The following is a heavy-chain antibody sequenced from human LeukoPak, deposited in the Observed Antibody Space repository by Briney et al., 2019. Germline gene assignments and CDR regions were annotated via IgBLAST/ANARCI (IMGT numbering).Heavy chain of an antibody. CDR3: ASRGTASVYGGSIDFGG. Sequence: GESLKISCKASGYGFINYWIGWVRRMPGEGLEWRGIVYPGDSDTSYNPSFQGQVTISADKSISPSYLRLSSLKASDTAVYYCASRGTASVYGGSIDFGGWGKVIPVTV. J-gene: IGHJ6*03. V-gene: IGHV5-51*01. CDR2: VYPGDSDT. CDR1: GYGFINYW. D-gene: IGHD4-23*01.